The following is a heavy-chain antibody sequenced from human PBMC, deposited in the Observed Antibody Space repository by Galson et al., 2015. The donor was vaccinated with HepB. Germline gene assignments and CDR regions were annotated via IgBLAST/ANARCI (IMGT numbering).Heavy chain of an antibody. CDR1: GFTFSSWW. V-gene: IGHV3-7*03. D-gene: IGHD7-27*01. CDR2: IGPDGYDI. CDR3: ARGVWGGKNAFEP. J-gene: IGHJ3*01. Sequence: SLRLSCAASGFTFSSWWMSWVRQAPGRGLEWVANIGPDGYDIYHVDSVKGRFTISRDNAKNSLYLQMNSLQAEDTAIYYCARGVWGGKNAFEPWVAGPMVTVSS.